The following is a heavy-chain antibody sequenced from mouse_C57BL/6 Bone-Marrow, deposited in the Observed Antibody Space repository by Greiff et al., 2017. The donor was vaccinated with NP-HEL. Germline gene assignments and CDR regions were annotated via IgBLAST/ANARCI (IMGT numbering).Heavy chain of an antibody. CDR2: IYPRSGNT. J-gene: IGHJ3*01. Sequence: VQLKESGAELARPGASVKLSCKASGYTFTSYGISWVKQRTGQGLEWIGEIYPRSGNTYYNEKFKGKATLTADKSSSTAYMELRSLTSEDSAVYFCARPYGSSYLAYWGQGTLVTVSA. V-gene: IGHV1-81*01. D-gene: IGHD1-1*01. CDR3: ARPYGSSYLAY. CDR1: GYTFTSYG.